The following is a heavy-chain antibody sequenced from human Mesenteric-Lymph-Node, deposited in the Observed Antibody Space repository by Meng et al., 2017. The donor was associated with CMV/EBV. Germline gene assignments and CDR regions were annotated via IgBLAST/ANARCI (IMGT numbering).Heavy chain of an antibody. CDR1: GDSISKYF. D-gene: IGHD6-13*01. CDR3: ARVPAEFGSSSSSYSFDY. V-gene: IGHV4-59*01. Sequence: SETLSLTCTVSGDSISKYFWAWIRQPPGKGLEWIGYVYYSGTTNYHPSLESRVTISVDRSKNQFSLKLTSVTAADTAVYYCARVPAEFGSSSSSYSFDYWGQGALVTVS. J-gene: IGHJ4*02. CDR2: VYYSGTT.